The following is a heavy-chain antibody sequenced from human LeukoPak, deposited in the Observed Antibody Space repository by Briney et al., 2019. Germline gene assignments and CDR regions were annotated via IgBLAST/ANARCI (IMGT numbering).Heavy chain of an antibody. D-gene: IGHD3-22*01. CDR1: GYTFTGYY. CDR3: PREYYHSSGYYNYFDY. V-gene: IGHV1-2*02. Sequence: ASVKVSCKASGYTFTGYYMHWVRQAPGQGLEWMGWINPNSGGTNYAQKFQGRVTMTRDTSISTAYMELSRRRSDDTAVYYCPREYYHSSGYYNYFDYWGQGTLVTVSS. CDR2: INPNSGGT. J-gene: IGHJ4*02.